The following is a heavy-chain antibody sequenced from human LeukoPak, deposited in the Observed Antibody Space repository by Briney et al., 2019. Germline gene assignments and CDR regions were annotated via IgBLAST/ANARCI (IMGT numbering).Heavy chain of an antibody. CDR2: ISAYYGNT. Sequence: GASVKVSCKASGYTFTSYGISWVRQAPGQGLEWMGWISAYYGNTNYAQKLQGRVTMTTDTSTSTAYMELRSLRSDDTAVYYCARGRRILEWLFTFDYWGQGTLVTVSS. CDR1: GYTFTSYG. CDR3: ARGRRILEWLFTFDY. D-gene: IGHD3-3*01. J-gene: IGHJ4*02. V-gene: IGHV1-18*01.